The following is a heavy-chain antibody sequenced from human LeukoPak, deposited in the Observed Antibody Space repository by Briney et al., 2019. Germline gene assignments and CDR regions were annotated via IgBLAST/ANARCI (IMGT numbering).Heavy chain of an antibody. CDR3: ARDSTGSGYYYGVVGDYFDY. CDR2: IKQDGSEI. J-gene: IGHJ4*02. D-gene: IGHD3-22*01. Sequence: GGSLRLSCAASGFTFSSYWMSWVRQAPGKGLEWVANIKQDGSEIYYVDSVKGRFTISRDNAKNSLYLQMNSLRAEDTAVYYCARDSTGSGYYYGVVGDYFDYWGQGTLVTVSS. V-gene: IGHV3-7*01. CDR1: GFTFSSYW.